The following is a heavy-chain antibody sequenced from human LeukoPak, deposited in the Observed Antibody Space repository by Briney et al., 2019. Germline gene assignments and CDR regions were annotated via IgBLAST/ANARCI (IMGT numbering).Heavy chain of an antibody. CDR1: GYSFSGKF. CDR2: IEPKSGVT. Sequence: ASVTVSCKTSGYSFSGKFLHWVRQAPGHGLQYMGGIEPKSGVTVYAPNFRGRVTVTRDTSVSTGSLELRGLRYDDTAVYYCATENYYDGSGFSKAFDYWGQGTLVTVSS. J-gene: IGHJ4*02. CDR3: ATENYYDGSGFSKAFDY. D-gene: IGHD3-22*01. V-gene: IGHV1-2*02.